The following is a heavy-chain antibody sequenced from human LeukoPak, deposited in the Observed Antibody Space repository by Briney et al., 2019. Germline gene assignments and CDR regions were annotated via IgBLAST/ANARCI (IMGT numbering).Heavy chain of an antibody. J-gene: IGHJ4*02. D-gene: IGHD3-10*01. CDR1: GFTFSNSW. Sequence: GGSLRLSCAASGFTFSNSWTSWLRQVPGKGLEWVAHINEGGSDKYYVDSVMGRFTISRDNVQSSLYLQMNDLRAEDTAVYYCAIWFGELNYWGQGTLVTVSS. V-gene: IGHV3-7*01. CDR3: AIWFGELNY. CDR2: INEGGSDK.